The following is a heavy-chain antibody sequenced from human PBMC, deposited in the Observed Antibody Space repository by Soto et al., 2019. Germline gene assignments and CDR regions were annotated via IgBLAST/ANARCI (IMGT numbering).Heavy chain of an antibody. CDR2: ISAHNGNT. Sequence: QVHLVQSGAEVKKPGASVKVSCKGSGYAFTTYGITWVRQAPGQGLEWMGWISAHNGNTNYAQKLQGRVTVTRDTSTRPAYMELRSLRSDDTDVYYCARGRYGDYWGQGALVTVSS. V-gene: IGHV1-18*01. J-gene: IGHJ4*02. D-gene: IGHD1-1*01. CDR3: ARGRYGDY. CDR1: GYAFTTYG.